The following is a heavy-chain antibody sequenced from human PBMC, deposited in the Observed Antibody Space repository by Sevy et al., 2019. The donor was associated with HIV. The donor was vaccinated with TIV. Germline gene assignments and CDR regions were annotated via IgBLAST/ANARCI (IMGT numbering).Heavy chain of an antibody. J-gene: IGHJ5*02. CDR3: AKDSSSFVVVVAANWFDP. D-gene: IGHD2-15*01. CDR2: ISGSGGST. Sequence: GESLKISCAASGFTFSSYAMSWVRQAPGKGLEWVSAISGSGGSTYYADSVKGRFTISRDNSKNTLYLQMNSLRDEDTVVYYCAKDSSSFVVVVAANWFDPWGQGTLVTISS. CDR1: GFTFSSYA. V-gene: IGHV3-23*01.